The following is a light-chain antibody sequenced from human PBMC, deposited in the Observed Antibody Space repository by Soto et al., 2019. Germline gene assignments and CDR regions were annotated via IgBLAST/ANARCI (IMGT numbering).Light chain of an antibody. CDR1: QNISSN. CDR2: RAS. J-gene: IGKJ2*01. CDR3: QQYDALPYT. V-gene: IGKV3-15*01. Sequence: EKVMTQSPATLSMSTGERATLSCRASQNISSNLAWYHQKPGQAPRLFIYRASTRATGIPARFSGSGSGTEFTLTISSLQPEDFAIYYCQQYDALPYTFGQGTKL.